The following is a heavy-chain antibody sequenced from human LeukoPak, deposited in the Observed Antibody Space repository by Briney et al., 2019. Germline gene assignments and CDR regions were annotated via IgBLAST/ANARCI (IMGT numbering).Heavy chain of an antibody. V-gene: IGHV3-30*03. J-gene: IGHJ5*02. Sequence: GGSLRLSCAASGFTFSSYGMHWVRQAPGKGLEWVAVISYDGSNKYYADSVKGRFTISRDNAKNSLYLQMNSLRAEDTAVYYCARDQASYFDPWGQGTLVTVSS. CDR2: ISYDGSNK. CDR1: GFTFSSYG. CDR3: ARDQASYFDP. D-gene: IGHD3-10*01.